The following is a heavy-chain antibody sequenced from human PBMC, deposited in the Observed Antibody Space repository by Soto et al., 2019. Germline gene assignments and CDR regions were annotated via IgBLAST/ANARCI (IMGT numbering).Heavy chain of an antibody. D-gene: IGHD5-12*01. CDR3: ARQGEMATKFFDY. Sequence: PGESLKISCNGSGYSFTIYWIGWVRQMPGKGLEWMGIIYPGDSDTRYSPSFQGQVTISADKSISTAYLQWSSLKASDTAMYYCARQGEMATKFFDYWGQGTLVTVSS. V-gene: IGHV5-51*01. J-gene: IGHJ4*02. CDR1: GYSFTIYW. CDR2: IYPGDSDT.